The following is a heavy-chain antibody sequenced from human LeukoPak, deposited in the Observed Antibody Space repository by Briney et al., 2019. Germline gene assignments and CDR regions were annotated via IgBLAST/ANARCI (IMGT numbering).Heavy chain of an antibody. D-gene: IGHD4-17*01. CDR1: GGSFSDYS. CDR3: ARGTVYYYMDV. V-gene: IGHV4-34*01. J-gene: IGHJ6*03. CDR2: IYYSGST. Sequence: SETLSLTCAVYGGSFSDYSWSWIRQPPGKGLEWIGSIYYSGSTYYNPSLKSRVTISVDTSKNQFSLKLSSVTAADTAVYYCARGTVYYYMDVWGKGTTVTVSS.